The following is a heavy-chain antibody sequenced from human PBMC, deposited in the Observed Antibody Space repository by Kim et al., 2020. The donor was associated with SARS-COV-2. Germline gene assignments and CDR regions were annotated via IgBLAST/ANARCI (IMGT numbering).Heavy chain of an antibody. V-gene: IGHV3-74*01. CDR2: INSDGSSI. CDR3: ARAWYYDSSGYYLPTYYYYYYGMDV. Sequence: GGSLRLSCAASGFTFSSYWMHWVRQAPGKGLVWVSRINSDGSSISYADSVKGRFTISRDNAKNTLYLQMNSLRAEDTAVYYCARAWYYDSSGYYLPTYYYYYYGMDVWGQGTTVTVSS. CDR1: GFTFSSYW. J-gene: IGHJ6*02. D-gene: IGHD3-22*01.